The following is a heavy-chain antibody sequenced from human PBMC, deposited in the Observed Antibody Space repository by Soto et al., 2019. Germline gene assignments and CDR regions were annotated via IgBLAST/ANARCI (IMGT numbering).Heavy chain of an antibody. V-gene: IGHV1-18*01. CDR3: AREERQQLSKRGGGYYYYGMDV. D-gene: IGHD6-13*01. J-gene: IGHJ6*02. CDR1: GYTFTSYG. Sequence: QVQLVQSGAEVKKPGASVKVSCKASGYTFTSYGISWVRQAPGQGLEWMGWISAYNGNTNYAQKLQGRVTMTTDTSTSTAYMELRGLRSDDTAVYYCAREERQQLSKRGGGYYYYGMDVWGQGTTVTVSS. CDR2: ISAYNGNT.